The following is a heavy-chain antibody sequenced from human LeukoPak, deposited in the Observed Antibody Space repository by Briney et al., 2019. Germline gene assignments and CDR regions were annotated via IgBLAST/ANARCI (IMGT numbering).Heavy chain of an antibody. V-gene: IGHV4-39*01. CDR3: ASRDYDFWSGSRFDY. CDR1: GGSISSSSYY. CDR2: IYYSGST. J-gene: IGHJ4*02. Sequence: TSSETLSLTCTVSGGSISSSSYYWGWIRQPPGKGLEWIGSIYYSGSTYYNPSLKSRVTISVDTSKNQFSLKLSSVTAADTAVYYCASRDYDFWSGSRFDYWGQGTPVTVSS. D-gene: IGHD3-3*01.